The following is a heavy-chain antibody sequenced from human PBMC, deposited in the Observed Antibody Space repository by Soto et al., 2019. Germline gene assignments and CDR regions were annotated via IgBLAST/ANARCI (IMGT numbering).Heavy chain of an antibody. J-gene: IGHJ5*02. V-gene: IGHV4-59*01. CDR1: GGSISSYY. CDR3: ARDCDLSWFDP. CDR2: IYYSGST. D-gene: IGHD2-21*01. Sequence: SETLSLTCTVSGGSISSYYWSWIRQPPGKGLEWIGYIYYSGSTNYNPSLKSRVTISVDTSKNQFSLKLSSVTAADTAVYYCARDCDLSWFDPWGQGTLVTVSS.